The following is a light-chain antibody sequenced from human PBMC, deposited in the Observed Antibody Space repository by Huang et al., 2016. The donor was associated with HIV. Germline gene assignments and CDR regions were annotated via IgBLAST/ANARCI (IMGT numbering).Light chain of an antibody. CDR1: QSISSY. Sequence: DIQLTQSPSSLSASVGDRVTLTCRASQSISSYLNWYQQKPGKAPKLLIYAASTLQSGVPSRFSGSGSETDFTLTIRSLQPEDFATYYRQQSYSTPRTFGQGTNLEIK. CDR3: QQSYSTPRT. V-gene: IGKV1-39*01. J-gene: IGKJ2*01. CDR2: AAS.